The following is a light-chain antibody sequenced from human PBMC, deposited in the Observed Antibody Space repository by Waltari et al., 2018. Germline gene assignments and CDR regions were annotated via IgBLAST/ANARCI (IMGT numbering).Light chain of an antibody. CDR2: DVD. CDR1: NSDVGAYNY. CDR3: CSYAGRYTSV. V-gene: IGLV2-11*01. Sequence: QSALTQPRSVSGSPGQSLTLSCTGTNSDVGAYNYVSWYQQRPGKAPKLLIYDVDKRPYGVPDRFSGSKAGNTASLTISGLQADDEADYYCCSYAGRYTSVFGGGTKVTVL. J-gene: IGLJ2*01.